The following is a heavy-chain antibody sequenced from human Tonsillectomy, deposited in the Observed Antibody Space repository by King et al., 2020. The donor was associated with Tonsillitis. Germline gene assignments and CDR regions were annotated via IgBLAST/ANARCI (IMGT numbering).Heavy chain of an antibody. CDR2: IYYSGST. J-gene: IGHJ4*02. CDR3: ARGRWGSSSYYFDY. D-gene: IGHD6-6*01. Sequence: QLQESGPGLVKPSETLSLTCTVSDGSISSYYWSWIRQPPGKGLEWIGYIYYSGSTNYNPSLKSRVTISVDTSKNQFSLKLSSVTAADTAVYYCARGRWGSSSYYFDYWGQGTLVTVSS. V-gene: IGHV4-59*01. CDR1: DGSISSYY.